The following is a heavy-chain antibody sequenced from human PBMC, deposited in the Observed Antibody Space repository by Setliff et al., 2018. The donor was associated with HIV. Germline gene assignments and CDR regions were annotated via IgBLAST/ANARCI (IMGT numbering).Heavy chain of an antibody. D-gene: IGHD5-18*01. Sequence: PSETLSLTCTVSGDSISGYYWSWIRQSPGKGLEWIGFIYETGSTYYNPSLKSRVSISIDTSKNQFSLKLSSVTAADTAVYFCARDGYTNGYAFDLWGPGTMVTVSS. J-gene: IGHJ3*01. CDR3: ARDGYTNGYAFDL. CDR1: GDSISGYY. V-gene: IGHV4-59*12. CDR2: IYETGST.